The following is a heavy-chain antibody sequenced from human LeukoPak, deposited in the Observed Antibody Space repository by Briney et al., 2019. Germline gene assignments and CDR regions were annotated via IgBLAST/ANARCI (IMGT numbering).Heavy chain of an antibody. CDR2: ISDDGSNK. CDR3: ASSYSSGWYLYFQH. Sequence: GGSLRLSCAVSGFTFSNYGMHWVRQAPGKGLEWVAFISDDGSNKYHADSVKGRFTISRDNFKNTLYLQMNSLRAEDTAVYYCASSYSSGWYLYFQHWGQGTLVTVSS. V-gene: IGHV3-30*03. J-gene: IGHJ1*01. D-gene: IGHD6-19*01. CDR1: GFTFSNYG.